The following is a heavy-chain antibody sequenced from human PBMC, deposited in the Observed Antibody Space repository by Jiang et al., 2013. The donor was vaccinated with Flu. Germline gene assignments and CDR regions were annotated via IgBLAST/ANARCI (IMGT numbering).Heavy chain of an antibody. J-gene: IGHJ3*02. CDR3: SAREAGFDLTGDSRTAFDI. D-gene: IGHD7-27*01. V-gene: IGHV1-69*01. CDR1: GGAFSGFA. CDR2: IMPLFGTT. Sequence: GAEVKKPESSVTVSCKTSGGAFSGFAFNWVRQAPGQGLEWMGGIMPLFGTTNFAQKFQGRVTMTADESASTVYMELTSLRSDDTAVYFCSAREAGFDLTGDSRTAFDIWAKGQWSPSLQ.